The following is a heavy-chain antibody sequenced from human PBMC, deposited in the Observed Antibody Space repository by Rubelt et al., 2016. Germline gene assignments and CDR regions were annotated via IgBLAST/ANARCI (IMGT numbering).Heavy chain of an antibody. Sequence: QLQLQESGPGLVKPSETLSLTCTVSGGSISSSSYYWGWIRQPPGTGLEWIGSIYYSGSTYYNPSPKSRCTISVDTSKTQFPLKLSSVTAADTAVYYCARDPRAGTTSFDYWGQGTLVTVSS. CDR1: GGSISSSSYY. CDR2: IYYSGST. V-gene: IGHV4-39*07. J-gene: IGHJ4*02. D-gene: IGHD1-7*01. CDR3: ARDPRAGTTSFDY.